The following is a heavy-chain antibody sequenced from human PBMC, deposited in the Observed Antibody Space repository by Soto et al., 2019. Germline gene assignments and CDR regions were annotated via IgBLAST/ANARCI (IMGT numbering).Heavy chain of an antibody. Sequence: QVQLVESGGGLVKPGGSLRLSCTASGFTFSDYYMNWFRQAPGKGLEWVSYISSTSAYTKYADSVKGRFTISSDNAGNLLYLQMDGLRAEDTAVYYCARDPSRRSPPDYWGQGTLVTVSS. V-gene: IGHV3-11*05. CDR3: ARDPSRRSPPDY. J-gene: IGHJ4*02. CDR1: GFTFSDYY. CDR2: ISSTSAYT.